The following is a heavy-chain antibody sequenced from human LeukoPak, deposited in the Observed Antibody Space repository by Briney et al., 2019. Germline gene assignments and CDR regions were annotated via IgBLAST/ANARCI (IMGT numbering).Heavy chain of an antibody. Sequence: SETLSLTCAVYGGSFSGYYWSWIRQPPGKGLEWIRSFSYSGSTYYNPSLKGRVTISVDTSKNQFSLKLSSVTAADTAVYYCARDRTVVVVVAATQAHWFDPWGQGTLVTVSS. CDR1: GGSFSGYY. CDR2: FSYSGST. V-gene: IGHV4-34*01. CDR3: ARDRTVVVVVAATQAHWFDP. J-gene: IGHJ5*02. D-gene: IGHD2-15*01.